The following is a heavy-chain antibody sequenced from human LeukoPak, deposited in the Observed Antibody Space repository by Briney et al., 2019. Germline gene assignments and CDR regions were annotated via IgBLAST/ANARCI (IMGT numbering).Heavy chain of an antibody. CDR2: IIPIFGTA. J-gene: IGHJ5*02. V-gene: IGHV1-69*13. D-gene: IGHD6-19*01. CDR3: ARTAVAGNGWFDP. CDR1: GGTFSSYA. Sequence: SVKVSCKASGGTFSSYAVSWVRQAPGQGLEWMGGIIPIFGTANYAQKFQGRVTITADESTSTAYMELSSLRSEDTAVYYCARTAVAGNGWFDPWGQGTLVTVSS.